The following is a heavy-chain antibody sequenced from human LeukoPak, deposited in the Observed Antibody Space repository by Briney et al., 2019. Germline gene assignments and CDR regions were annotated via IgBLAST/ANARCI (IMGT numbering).Heavy chain of an antibody. D-gene: IGHD6-6*01. CDR3: AGPSSSGVGY. CDR1: GFTFSSYG. Sequence: GGSLRLSCAVSGFTFSSYGMHWVRQAPGKGLEWVAFIRYDGSNKYYADSVKGRFTISRDNSKNILYVQMNRLRVEDTAVYYCAGPSSSGVGYWGHGTLVTVSS. J-gene: IGHJ4*01. V-gene: IGHV3-30*02. CDR2: IRYDGSNK.